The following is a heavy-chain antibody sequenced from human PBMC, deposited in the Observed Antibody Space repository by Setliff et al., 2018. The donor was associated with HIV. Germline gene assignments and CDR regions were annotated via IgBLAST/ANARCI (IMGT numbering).Heavy chain of an antibody. CDR3: ARHRDPPGTSWIFYYYYMDL. J-gene: IGHJ6*03. Sequence: SETLSLTCSVSGGSISSISYYWGWIRQPPGKGLEWIGNIYYSGNTYYNPSLKSRVTISVAMSKNQFSLKLSSVTAADTGVYYCARHRDPPGTSWIFYYYYMDLWGGGTTVTVSS. CDR2: IYYSGNT. CDR1: GGSISSISYY. D-gene: IGHD2-2*01. V-gene: IGHV4-39*01.